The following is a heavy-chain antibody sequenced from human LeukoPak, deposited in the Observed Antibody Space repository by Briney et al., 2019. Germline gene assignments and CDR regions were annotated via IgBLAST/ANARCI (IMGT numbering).Heavy chain of an antibody. Sequence: GGSLRLSCAASGFTFSSYGMHWVRQAPGKGLEWVAFIRYDGSNKYYADSVKGRFTISRDNSENTLCLQMNSLRAEDTAVYYCAKDRNYYDSSGYYSLMDYWGQGTLVTVSS. J-gene: IGHJ4*02. D-gene: IGHD3-22*01. CDR3: AKDRNYYDSSGYYSLMDY. CDR1: GFTFSSYG. V-gene: IGHV3-30*02. CDR2: IRYDGSNK.